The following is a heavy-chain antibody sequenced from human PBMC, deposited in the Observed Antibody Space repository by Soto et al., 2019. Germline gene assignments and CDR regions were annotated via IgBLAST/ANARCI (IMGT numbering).Heavy chain of an antibody. J-gene: IGHJ4*02. CDR1: GFTFSSYG. CDR2: ISYDGSNK. V-gene: IGHV3-30*18. CDR3: AKEPLRFLELWFDY. Sequence: QVQLVESGGGVVQPGRSLRLSCAASGFTFSSYGMHWVRQAPGKGLEWVAVISYDGSNKYYADSVKGRFTISRDNSKNTLYLQMNSLRAEDTAVYDCAKEPLRFLELWFDYWGQGTLVTVSS. D-gene: IGHD3-3*01.